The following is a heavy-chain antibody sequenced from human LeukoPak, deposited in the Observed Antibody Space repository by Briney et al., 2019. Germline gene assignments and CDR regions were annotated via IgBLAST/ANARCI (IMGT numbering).Heavy chain of an antibody. D-gene: IGHD3-10*01. CDR3: AKNLYGSGEPRSLY. V-gene: IGHV3-23*01. J-gene: IGHJ4*02. CDR1: GFTFSNYA. Sequence: PGGSLRLSCAASGFTFSNYAMSWVRQAPGRGLEWVSAISGSGSSTYYADSVKGRFTISRDNSKNTLYLQMNSPRAEDTAVYYCAKNLYGSGEPRSLYGGQGILVTVSS. CDR2: ISGSGSST.